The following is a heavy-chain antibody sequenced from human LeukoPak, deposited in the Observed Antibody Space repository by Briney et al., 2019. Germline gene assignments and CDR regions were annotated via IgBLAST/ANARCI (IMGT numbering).Heavy chain of an antibody. D-gene: IGHD6-19*01. Sequence: SETLSLTCTVSGGSISSYYWNWIRQPPGKGLEWIGYIYYSGSTNYNPSLKSRVTISLDTSKNQFSLNLSSVTAADTAIYYCARSRRGYSTGWFYFEYWGQGTLLTVSS. CDR2: IYYSGST. CDR3: ARSRRGYSTGWFYFEY. CDR1: GGSISSYY. J-gene: IGHJ4*02. V-gene: IGHV4-59*01.